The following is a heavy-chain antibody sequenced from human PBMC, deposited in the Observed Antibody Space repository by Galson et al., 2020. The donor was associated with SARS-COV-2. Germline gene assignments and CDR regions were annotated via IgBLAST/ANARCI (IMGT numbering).Heavy chain of an antibody. CDR2: ISYDGSNK. J-gene: IGHJ6*02. CDR3: ARDLSSITIFGVGRYGMDV. CDR1: GFTFSSYA. D-gene: IGHD3-3*01. Sequence: GESLKISCAASGFTFSSYAMHWVRQAPGKGLEWVAVISYDGSNKYYADSVKGRFTISRDNAKNSLYLQMNSLRDEDTAVYYCARDLSSITIFGVGRYGMDVWGQGTTVTVSS. V-gene: IGHV3-30*04.